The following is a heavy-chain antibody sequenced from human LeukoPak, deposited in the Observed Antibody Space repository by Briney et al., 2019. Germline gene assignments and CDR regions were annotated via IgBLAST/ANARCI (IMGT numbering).Heavy chain of an antibody. D-gene: IGHD3-10*01. V-gene: IGHV3-11*06. J-gene: IGHJ6*02. Sequence: GSLRLSCAASGFTFSDYYMSWIRQAPGKGLEWVSYISSSSSFIYYADSVKGRFTISRDNAKNSLYLQMNSLRAEDTAVYYCARDLYGSGSYRYYYFGMDVWGQGTTVTVSS. CDR1: GFTFSDYY. CDR3: ARDLYGSGSYRYYYFGMDV. CDR2: ISSSSSFI.